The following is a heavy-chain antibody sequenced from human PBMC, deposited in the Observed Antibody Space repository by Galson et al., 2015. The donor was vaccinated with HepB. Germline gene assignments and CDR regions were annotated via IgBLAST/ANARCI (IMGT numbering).Heavy chain of an antibody. CDR3: ASEGRGSRPSEAVAGLVI. J-gene: IGHJ3*02. D-gene: IGHD6-19*01. CDR2: INTGSDYV. CDR1: GFTFSSFA. Sequence: SLRLSCAASGFTFSSFAMNWVRQAPGKGLEWVSSINTGSDYVYYADSMKGRFTIFRDNAKNSLYLQMNSLRAEDTAVYYCASEGRGSRPSEAVAGLVIWGQGTMVTVSS. V-gene: IGHV3-21*01.